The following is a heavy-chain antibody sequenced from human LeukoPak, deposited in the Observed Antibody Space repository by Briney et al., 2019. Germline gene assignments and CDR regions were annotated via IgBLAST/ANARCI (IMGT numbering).Heavy chain of an antibody. J-gene: IGHJ5*02. CDR2: IYYSGST. D-gene: IGHD3-10*01. CDR1: GGSISSGGYY. Sequence: SETLSLTCTVSGGSISSGGYYWSWIRQHPGKGLEWIGYIYYSGSTYYNPSPKSRVTISVDMSKNQFSLKLSSVTAADTAVYYCARDHTSYYYGSGSYLRWFDPWGQGTLVTVSS. V-gene: IGHV4-31*03. CDR3: ARDHTSYYYGSGSYLRWFDP.